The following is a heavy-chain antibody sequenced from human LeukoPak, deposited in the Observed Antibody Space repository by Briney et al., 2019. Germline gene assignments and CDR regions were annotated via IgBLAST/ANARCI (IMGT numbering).Heavy chain of an antibody. CDR3: ARQKNYYYDSSGYYFEAFDI. CDR2: IYPGDSDT. V-gene: IGHV5-51*01. J-gene: IGHJ3*02. Sequence: GESLQISCKGSGYSFTNYWIGWVRQMPGKGLEWMGIIYPGDSDTRYSPSFQGQVTISADKSISTAYLQWSSLKASDTAMYYCARQKNYYYDSSGYYFEAFDIWGQGTMVTVSS. D-gene: IGHD3-22*01. CDR1: GYSFTNYW.